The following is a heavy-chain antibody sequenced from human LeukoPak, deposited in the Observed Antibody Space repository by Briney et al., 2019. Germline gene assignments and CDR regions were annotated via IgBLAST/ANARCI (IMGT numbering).Heavy chain of an antibody. Sequence: GRSLRLSCAASGFTFSSYGMHWVRQAPGKGLEWVAVISYDGSNKYYADFVKGRFTISRDNSKNTLYLQMNSLRAEDTAVYYCAKPTSRRLGGVFDYWGQGTLVTVSS. V-gene: IGHV3-30*18. J-gene: IGHJ4*02. CDR2: ISYDGSNK. D-gene: IGHD3-10*01. CDR1: GFTFSSYG. CDR3: AKPTSRRLGGVFDY.